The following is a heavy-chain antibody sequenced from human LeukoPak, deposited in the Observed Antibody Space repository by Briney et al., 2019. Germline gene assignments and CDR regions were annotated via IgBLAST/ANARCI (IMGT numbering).Heavy chain of an antibody. D-gene: IGHD5-18*01. V-gene: IGHV3-23*01. CDR3: ARRGYVDY. CDR2: IDGSGGST. CDR1: GFTFNSYA. Sequence: GGSLRLSCAASGFTFNSYAMSWVRQAPGKGLEWVSAIDGSGGSTYYADSVKGRFTISRHNSKNTLYLQMNSLRAEDTAVYYCARRGYVDYWGQGTLVTVSS. J-gene: IGHJ4*02.